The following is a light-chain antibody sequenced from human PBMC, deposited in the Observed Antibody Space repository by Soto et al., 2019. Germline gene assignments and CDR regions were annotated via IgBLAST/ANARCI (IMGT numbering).Light chain of an antibody. J-gene: IGKJ2*01. CDR1: QDINDY. Sequence: EIQMTQSPSSLSASLGDRVTITCQASQDINDYSNWYQQKPGKAPRLLIYGASFLEVGVPSRLSGSRSGTHFTLTFSSLQPEDVATYYCQQYDRLPYTFGQGTRLEIK. CDR2: GAS. V-gene: IGKV1-33*01. CDR3: QQYDRLPYT.